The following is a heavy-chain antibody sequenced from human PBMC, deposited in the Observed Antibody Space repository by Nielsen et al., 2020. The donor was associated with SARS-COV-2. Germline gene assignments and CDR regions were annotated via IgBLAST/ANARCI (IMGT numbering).Heavy chain of an antibody. D-gene: IGHD1-26*01. J-gene: IGHJ4*02. CDR1: GYTFTSYA. Sequence: ASVKVSCKASGYTFTSYAMHWVRQAPGQRLEWMGWINAGNGNTKYSQKFQGRVTITRDTSASTAYMELSSLRSEDTAVYYCARDGSGSYYFDYWGQGTLVTVSS. V-gene: IGHV1-3*01. CDR2: INAGNGNT. CDR3: ARDGSGSYYFDY.